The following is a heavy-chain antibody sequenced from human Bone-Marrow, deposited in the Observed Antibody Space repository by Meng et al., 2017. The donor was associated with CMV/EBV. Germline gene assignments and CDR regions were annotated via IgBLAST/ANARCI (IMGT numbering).Heavy chain of an antibody. Sequence: GESLKISCAASGFTFSNAWMSWVRQAPGKGLEWVGRIKSKTDGGTTDYAAPVKGRFTISRDDSKNTLYLQMNSLQTEDTAVYYCTTDPYISSWTFFDYWGQGTLVTVSS. CDR1: GFTFSNAW. V-gene: IGHV3-15*01. D-gene: IGHD6-13*01. CDR3: TTDPYISSWTFFDY. CDR2: IKSKTDGGTT. J-gene: IGHJ4*02.